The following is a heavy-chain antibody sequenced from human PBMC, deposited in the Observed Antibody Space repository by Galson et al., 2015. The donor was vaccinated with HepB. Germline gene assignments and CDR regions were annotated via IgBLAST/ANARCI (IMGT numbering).Heavy chain of an antibody. D-gene: IGHD4-11*01. Sequence: QSGAEVKKPGESLRISCKGSGYSFTSYWISWVRQMPGKGLEWMGRIDPSDSYTNYSPSFQGHVTISADKSISTAYLQWSSLKASDTAMYYCARHSDYSNYGTAYYYGMDVWGQGTTVTVSS. CDR2: IDPSDSYT. V-gene: IGHV5-10-1*01. J-gene: IGHJ6*02. CDR1: GYSFTSYW. CDR3: ARHSDYSNYGTAYYYGMDV.